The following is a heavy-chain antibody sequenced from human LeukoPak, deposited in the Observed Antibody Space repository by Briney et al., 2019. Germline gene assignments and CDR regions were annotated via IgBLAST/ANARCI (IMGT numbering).Heavy chain of an antibody. Sequence: GGSLRLSCAASGFTFSDYYMSWIRQAPGKGLEWVSAISGSGGSTYYADSVKGRFTISRDNSKNTLYLQMNSLRAEDTAVYYCAKDQQVLRYFDWSMGDYFDYWGQGTLVTVSS. CDR3: AKDQQVLRYFDWSMGDYFDY. CDR2: ISGSGGST. D-gene: IGHD3-9*01. V-gene: IGHV3-23*01. CDR1: GFTFSDYY. J-gene: IGHJ4*02.